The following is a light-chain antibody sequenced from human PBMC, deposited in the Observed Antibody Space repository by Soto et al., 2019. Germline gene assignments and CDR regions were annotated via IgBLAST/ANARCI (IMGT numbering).Light chain of an antibody. J-gene: IGKJ4*01. V-gene: IGKV1-5*03. CDR1: ESISNW. CDR3: QPYTTYPLS. Sequence: DIQMTQSPSSLSASVGDRVTITCRASESISNWLAWYQQKPGKAPKLLIFKASNLERGVPSRFSGSGSGTEFTLTINSLQPDDFATYSGQPYTTYPLSFGGGTKVEIK. CDR2: KAS.